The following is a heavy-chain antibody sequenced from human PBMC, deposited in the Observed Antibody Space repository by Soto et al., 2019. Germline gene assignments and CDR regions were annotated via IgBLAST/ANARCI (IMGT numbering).Heavy chain of an antibody. CDR1: GGSISSYY. V-gene: IGHV4-4*07. D-gene: IGHD3-22*01. CDR2: IYTSGST. J-gene: IGHJ5*02. Sequence: SETLSLTCTVSGGSISSYYWSWIRQPAGKGLEWIGRIYTSGSTNYNPSLKSRVTMSVDTSKNQFSLKLSSVTAADTAVYYYARDFAKSRYYHPWGQGTLVTVSS. CDR3: ARDFAKSRYYHP.